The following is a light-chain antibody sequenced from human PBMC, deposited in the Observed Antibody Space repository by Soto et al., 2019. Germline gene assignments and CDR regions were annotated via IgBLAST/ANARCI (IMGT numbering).Light chain of an antibody. J-gene: IGLJ3*02. Sequence: QSALTQPASVSGSPGQSITISCTGTSSDVGSYNLVSWYQQHPGKAPKLTIYDGSKRPSGVSNRFSGSKSGNTASLTISGLQAEDEADYYCCSYAGSGTWVFGGGTKLTVL. CDR1: SSDVGSYNL. CDR3: CSYAGSGTWV. V-gene: IGLV2-23*01. CDR2: DGS.